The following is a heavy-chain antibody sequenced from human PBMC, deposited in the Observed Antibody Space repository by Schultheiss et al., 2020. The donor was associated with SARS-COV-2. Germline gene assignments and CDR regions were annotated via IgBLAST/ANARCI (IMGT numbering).Heavy chain of an antibody. CDR1: GLTFSSYS. CDR2: IWYDGSNK. CDR3: ARHRDGYKLGYYYYGMDV. Sequence: GESLKISCAASGLTFSSYSMNWVRQAPGKGLEWVAVIWYDGSNKYYADSVKGRFTISRDNAKNSLYLQMNSLRAEDTAVYYCARHRDGYKLGYYYYGMDVWGQGTTVTVSS. J-gene: IGHJ6*02. D-gene: IGHD5-24*01. V-gene: IGHV3-33*01.